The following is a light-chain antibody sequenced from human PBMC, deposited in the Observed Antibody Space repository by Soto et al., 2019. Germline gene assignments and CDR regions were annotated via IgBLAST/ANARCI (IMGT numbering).Light chain of an antibody. J-gene: IGKJ4*01. CDR3: QQYGSFRNT. CDR2: GAS. CDR1: QSVDSNY. V-gene: IGKV3-20*01. Sequence: EIVLTQSPGTLSLSPGEGATLSCRASQSVDSNYLAWYQKKPGQAPRLLIYGASSRATGIPDRFSGSGSGTDFTLTISRLEPEDFAVYYCQQYGSFRNTFGGGTKVEIK.